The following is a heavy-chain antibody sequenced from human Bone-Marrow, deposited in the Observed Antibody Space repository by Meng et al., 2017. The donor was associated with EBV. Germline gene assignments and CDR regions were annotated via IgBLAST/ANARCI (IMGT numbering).Heavy chain of an antibody. CDR1: GGPFRSDA. D-gene: IGHD3-10*01. CDR3: ASESGRGFTPDY. J-gene: IGHJ4*02. Sequence: VRLVQSGAEVKKPGSSVKVSCKTSGGPFRSDAISWVRQAPGQGLEWMGGLIPMSDAPHYAQKFQGRVTITADESTSTHYMDLSGLRSEDTAVYYCASESGRGFTPDYWGQGTLVTASS. CDR2: LIPMSDAP. V-gene: IGHV1-69*01.